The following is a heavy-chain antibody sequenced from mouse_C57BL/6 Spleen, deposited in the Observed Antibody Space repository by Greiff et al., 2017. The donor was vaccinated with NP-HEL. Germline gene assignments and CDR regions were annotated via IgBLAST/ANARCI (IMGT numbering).Heavy chain of an antibody. CDR3: ASTVVEAY. D-gene: IGHD1-1*01. Sequence: VQLQQPGAELVRPGTSVKLSCKASGYTFTSYWMHWVKQRPGQGLEWIGVIDPSDSYTNYNQKFKGKATLTVDTSSSTAYMQLSSLTSEDSAVYYCASTVVEAYWGQGTLVTVSA. J-gene: IGHJ3*01. CDR2: IDPSDSYT. CDR1: GYTFTSYW. V-gene: IGHV1-59*01.